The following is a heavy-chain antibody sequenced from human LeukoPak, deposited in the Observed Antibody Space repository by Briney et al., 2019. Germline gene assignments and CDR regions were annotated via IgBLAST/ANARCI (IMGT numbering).Heavy chain of an antibody. V-gene: IGHV3-30*03. CDR1: GFTFSSHG. CDR2: ISYDGSNK. J-gene: IGHJ4*02. D-gene: IGHD6-13*01. Sequence: PGGTLRLSCAASGFTFSSHGMNWVRQAPGKGLEWVAVISYDGSNKYYADSVKGRFTISRDNSKNTLYLQMNSLRAEDTAVYYCARDLNRAGLWQLVKGGFDYWGQGTLVTVSS. CDR3: ARDLNRAGLWQLVKGGFDY.